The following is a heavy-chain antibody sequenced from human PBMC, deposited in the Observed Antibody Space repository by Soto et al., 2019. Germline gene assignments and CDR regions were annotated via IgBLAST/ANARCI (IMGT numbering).Heavy chain of an antibody. D-gene: IGHD3-10*02. CDR2: IIPMFRSS. Sequence: QVQLVQSGAEAKKPGSSVKVSCKASGGTFTDYAFSWVRQAPGQGLEWMGGIIPMFRSSNFAQKFQDRLTIFADASAGTAYMELSSRRSDDTAIYYCAKDVGFQQHLFVFDLWGQGTLVTVSS. CDR1: GGTFTDYA. J-gene: IGHJ4*02. V-gene: IGHV1-69*01. CDR3: AKDVGFQQHLFVFDL.